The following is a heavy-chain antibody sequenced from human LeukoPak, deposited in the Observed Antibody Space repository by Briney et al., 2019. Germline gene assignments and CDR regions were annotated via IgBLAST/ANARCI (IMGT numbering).Heavy chain of an antibody. CDR3: ARGNQLLYPLGASDI. CDR1: GYSISSGYY. Sequence: KPSETLSLTCTVSGYSISSGYYWGWIRQPPGKGLEWIGSIYHSGSTYYNPSLKSRVTISVDTSKNQFSLKLSSVTAADTAVYYCARGNQLLYPLGASDIWGQGTMVTVSP. CDR2: IYHSGST. J-gene: IGHJ3*02. V-gene: IGHV4-38-2*02. D-gene: IGHD2-2*02.